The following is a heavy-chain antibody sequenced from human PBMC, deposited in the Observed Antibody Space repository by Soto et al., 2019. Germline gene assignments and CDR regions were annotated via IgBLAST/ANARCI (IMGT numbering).Heavy chain of an antibody. D-gene: IGHD1-26*01. V-gene: IGHV1-3*01. J-gene: IGHJ4*02. CDR2: INAGNGNT. Sequence: ASXXXSCKASGYTFTSYAMHWGRQAPGQRLEWMGWINAGNGNTKYSQKFQGRVTITRDTSASTAYMELSSLRSEDTAVYYCARLGGATTGNYWGQGTLVTVSS. CDR3: ARLGGATTGNY. CDR1: GYTFTSYA.